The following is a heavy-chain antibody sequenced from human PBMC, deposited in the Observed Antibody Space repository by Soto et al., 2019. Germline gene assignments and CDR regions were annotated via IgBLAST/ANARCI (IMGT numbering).Heavy chain of an antibody. Sequence: QVQLVQSGAEVKKPGASVKVSCKASGYTFTSYDINWVRQATGQGLEWMGWMNPNSGNTGYAQKCQGRVTMTRNTSIRTAYMELRSLRSADTAGYYCSRTLYGNNVDSWGQGTLVTVSS. CDR3: SRTLYGNNVDS. J-gene: IGHJ4*02. CDR2: MNPNSGNT. V-gene: IGHV1-8*01. CDR1: GYTFTSYD. D-gene: IGHD4-4*01.